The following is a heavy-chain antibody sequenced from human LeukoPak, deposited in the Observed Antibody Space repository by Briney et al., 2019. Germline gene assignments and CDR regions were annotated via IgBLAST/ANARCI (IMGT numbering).Heavy chain of an antibody. J-gene: IGHJ4*02. CDR3: ARDREDYFDY. V-gene: IGHV3-23*01. CDR2: ISGSGGST. Sequence: GGSLRLSCAASGFTFSSYAMSWVRQAPGKGLEWVSAISGSGGSTYYADSVKGRFTISRDNAKNSLYLQMNSLRAEDTAVYYCARDREDYFDYWGQGTLVTVSS. D-gene: IGHD1-26*01. CDR1: GFTFSSYA.